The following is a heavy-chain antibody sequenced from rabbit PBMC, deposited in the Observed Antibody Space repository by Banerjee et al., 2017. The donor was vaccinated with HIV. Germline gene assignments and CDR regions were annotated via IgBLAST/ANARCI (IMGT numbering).Heavy chain of an antibody. CDR3: ARDLAGVIGWNFNL. Sequence: QEQLEESGGDLVKPGRSLTLTCTASGFSFSGKYVMCWVRQAPGKGLEWIACIGAGSSGTTYYASWAKGRFTISKTSSTTVTLQMTSLTAADTATYFCARDLAGVIGWNFNLWGPGTLVTVS. CDR1: GFSFSGKYV. J-gene: IGHJ4*01. V-gene: IGHV1S45*01. CDR2: IGAGSSGTT. D-gene: IGHD4-1*01.